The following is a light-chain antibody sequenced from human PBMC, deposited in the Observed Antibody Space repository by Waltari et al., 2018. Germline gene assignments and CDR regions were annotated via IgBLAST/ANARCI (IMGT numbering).Light chain of an antibody. CDR2: DNN. V-gene: IGLV1-51*01. J-gene: IGLJ1*01. Sequence: QSVLTQPPSVSASPGQKVTITCSASSSNIGTTYVYWYQHLPGTAPKLLIYDNNKRSTGIPDGLSGSRSGKSATLGMPGLQAGDEADYYCGTWDSRLSAYVFGTGTKVTVL. CDR3: GTWDSRLSAYV. CDR1: SSNIGTTY.